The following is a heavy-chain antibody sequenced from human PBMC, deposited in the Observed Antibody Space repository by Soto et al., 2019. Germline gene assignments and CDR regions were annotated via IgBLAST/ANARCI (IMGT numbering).Heavy chain of an antibody. CDR3: AAVPYYYDSSGYYYLDY. J-gene: IGHJ4*02. V-gene: IGHV1-58*01. Sequence: QMQLVQSGPEVKKPGTSVKVSCKASGFTFTSSAVQWVRQARGQRLEWIGWIVVGSGNTNYAQKFQERVTITRDMSTSTAYMELSSLRSEDTAVYYCAAVPYYYDSSGYYYLDYWGQGTLVTVSS. D-gene: IGHD3-22*01. CDR2: IVVGSGNT. CDR1: GFTFTSSA.